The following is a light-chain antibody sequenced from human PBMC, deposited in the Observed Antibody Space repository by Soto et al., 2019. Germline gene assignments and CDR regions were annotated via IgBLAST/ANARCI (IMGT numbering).Light chain of an antibody. CDR2: TTN. Sequence: QSVLTQPPSASLTPGQRATISCCGSNSNIGSDIVNCYQLLPGAAPEVLINTTNQRPSGVPERFSGSKSGTSASLAISGLQSEDEANSSCATWDGGLSGPFVFGTGTKVTVL. J-gene: IGLJ1*01. CDR1: NSNIGSDI. CDR3: ATWDGGLSGPFV. V-gene: IGLV1-44*01.